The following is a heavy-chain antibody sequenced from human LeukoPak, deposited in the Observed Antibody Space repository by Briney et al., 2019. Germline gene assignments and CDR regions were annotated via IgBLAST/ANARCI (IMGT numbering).Heavy chain of an antibody. J-gene: IGHJ6*02. CDR3: ASTENSGYDKDSYYYYYGMDV. D-gene: IGHD5-12*01. CDR2: IYYSGST. Sequence: SETLSLTCTVSGGSISSSSYYWGWIRQPPGKGLEWIGSIYYSGSTYYNPSLKSRVTISVDTSKNQFSLKLSSVTAADTAVYYCASTENSGYDKDSYYYYYGMDVWGQGTTVTVSS. CDR1: GGSISSSSYY. V-gene: IGHV4-39*07.